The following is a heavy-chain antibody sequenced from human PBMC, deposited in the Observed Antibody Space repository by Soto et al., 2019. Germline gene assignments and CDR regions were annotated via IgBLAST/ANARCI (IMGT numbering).Heavy chain of an antibody. CDR1: GYTFTSYG. Sequence: ASVQASCKAPGYTFTSYGISWVRQAPGQGLEWMGWISAYNGNTNYAQKLQGRVTMTTDTSTSTAYMELRSLRSDDTAVYYCARYYYDSDAFYYWGQGTLVTVSS. CDR3: ARYYYDSDAFYY. J-gene: IGHJ4*02. CDR2: ISAYNGNT. D-gene: IGHD3-22*01. V-gene: IGHV1-18*01.